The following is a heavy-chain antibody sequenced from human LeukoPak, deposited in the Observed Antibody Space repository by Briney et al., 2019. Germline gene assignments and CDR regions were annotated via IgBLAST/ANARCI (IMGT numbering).Heavy chain of an antibody. CDR1: GSTFTSHA. CDR2: ISYDGNNK. J-gene: IGHJ4*02. Sequence: PGRSLRLSCAASGSTFTSHALHWVRQAPGKGLEWVAVISYDGNNKYYADSVKGRFTISRDNSGNTLYLQMNSLRVDDTALYYCARDVGAVGASPFDFWGQGTLVTVSS. V-gene: IGHV3-30-3*01. D-gene: IGHD1-26*01. CDR3: ARDVGAVGASPFDF.